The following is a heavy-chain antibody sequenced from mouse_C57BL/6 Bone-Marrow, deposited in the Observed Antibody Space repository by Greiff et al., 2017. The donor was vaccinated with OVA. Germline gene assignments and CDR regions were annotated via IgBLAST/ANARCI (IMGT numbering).Heavy chain of an antibody. V-gene: IGHV1-62-2*01. CDR3: ARHGLTGTLDY. D-gene: IGHD4-1*01. CDR2: FYHGGGSI. Sequence: QVQLQQSGAELVKPGASVKLSCKASGYTFTEYTIHWVKQRSGQGLEWIEWFYHGGGSIKYNEKFTEKATLTADKASSTVYMELSRLTSGDAAVYFCARHGLTGTLDYWGQGTTLTVSS. CDR1: GYTFTEYT. J-gene: IGHJ2*01.